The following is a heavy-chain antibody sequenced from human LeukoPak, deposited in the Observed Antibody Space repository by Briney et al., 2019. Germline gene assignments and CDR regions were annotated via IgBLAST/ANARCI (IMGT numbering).Heavy chain of an antibody. J-gene: IGHJ3*02. V-gene: IGHV4-4*02. Sequence: PSGTLSLTCAVSGGSISSSDWWSWVRQPPGKGLEWIGEIFHSGSINYNPSLKSRVTISVDKSKNQFSLKLSSVTAADTAVYYCAREENFIVGATEPFDIWGQGTMVTVSS. CDR3: AREENFIVGATEPFDI. CDR1: GGSISSSDW. D-gene: IGHD1-26*01. CDR2: IFHSGSI.